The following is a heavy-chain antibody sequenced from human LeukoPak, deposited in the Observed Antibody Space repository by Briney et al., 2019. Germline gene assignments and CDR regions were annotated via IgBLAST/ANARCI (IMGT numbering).Heavy chain of an antibody. CDR2: ITGSGSYI. Sequence: GGSLRLSCVASRFTFSTSTMNWVRQAPGKGLEWVASITGSGSYIYYADAMKGRITISRDNAKNSLYLQMNSLRAEDTAVYYCAELGITMIGGVWGKGTTVTISS. V-gene: IGHV3-21*01. D-gene: IGHD3-10*02. CDR1: RFTFSTST. J-gene: IGHJ6*04. CDR3: AELGITMIGGV.